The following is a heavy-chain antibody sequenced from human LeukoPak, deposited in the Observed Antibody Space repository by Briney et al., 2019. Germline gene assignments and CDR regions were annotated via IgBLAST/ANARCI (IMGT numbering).Heavy chain of an antibody. CDR3: ARGLSGYSSPAAVDY. CDR1: GGSFSGYY. V-gene: IGHV4-34*01. CDR2: INHSGST. Sequence: KASETLSLTCAVYGGSFSGYYWSWIRQPPGKGLEWIGEINHSGSTNYNPSLKSRVTISVDTSKNQFSLKLSSVTAADTAVYYCARGLSGYSSPAAVDYWGQGTLVTVSS. J-gene: IGHJ4*02. D-gene: IGHD5-18*01.